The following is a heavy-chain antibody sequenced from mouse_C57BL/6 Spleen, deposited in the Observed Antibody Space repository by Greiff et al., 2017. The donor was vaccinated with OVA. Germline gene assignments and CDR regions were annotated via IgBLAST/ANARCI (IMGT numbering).Heavy chain of an antibody. D-gene: IGHD2-3*01. CDR2: IDPNSGGN. J-gene: IGHJ3*01. Sequence: VQLQQPGAELVKPGASVKLSCKASGYTFTSYWMHWVKQRPGRGLEWIGRIDPNSGGNKYNEKFKSKATLTVDKPSSTAYMQLSSLTSEDSAVYYCARYEDYNFAYWGQGTLVTVSA. CDR1: GYTFTSYW. V-gene: IGHV1-72*01. CDR3: ARYEDYNFAY.